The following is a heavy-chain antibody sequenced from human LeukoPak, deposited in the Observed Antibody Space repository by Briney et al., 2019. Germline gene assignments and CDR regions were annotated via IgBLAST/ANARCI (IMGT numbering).Heavy chain of an antibody. CDR1: GVSVTTFDTDY. CDR2: VSYRGKS. J-gene: IGHJ4*02. Sequence: PSETLSLTCAVSGVSVTTFDTDYWGWIRQPPGKTLEWVGSVSYRGKSYFTPSLQSRAFISLDTSRNQFSLTVTSVTAADTAIYYCARDHILQGFNYRRYFDHWGQGILVAVSS. CDR3: ARDHILQGFNYRRYFDH. D-gene: IGHD3-16*02. V-gene: IGHV4-39*07.